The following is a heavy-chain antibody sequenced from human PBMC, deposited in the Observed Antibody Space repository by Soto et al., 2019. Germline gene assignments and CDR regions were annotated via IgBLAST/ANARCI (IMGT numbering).Heavy chain of an antibody. Sequence: QVQLVQSGAEVKKPGASVKVSCKTSGYTFTSYTMHWVRQAPGQRLEWMGWINAGNGNTGSSQKFQDRVTITRDTSASTAYMDLSSLRSEDTAVYYCARNLVVVVDATRALGYWGQGTLVTVSS. CDR3: ARNLVVVVDATRALGY. J-gene: IGHJ4*02. CDR2: INAGNGNT. CDR1: GYTFTSYT. V-gene: IGHV1-3*01. D-gene: IGHD2-15*01.